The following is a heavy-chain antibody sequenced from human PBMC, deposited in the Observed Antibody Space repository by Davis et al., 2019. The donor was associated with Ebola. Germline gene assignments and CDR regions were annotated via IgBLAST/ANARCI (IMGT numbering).Heavy chain of an antibody. V-gene: IGHV5-51*01. CDR3: ARTKSYYYDSFDY. D-gene: IGHD3-22*01. J-gene: IGHJ4*02. Sequence: GESLKISCKGSGYSFTSYWIGWVRQMPGKGLEWMGIIYPGDSDTSYSPSFQGQVTISADKSISTAYLQWSSLKASDTAMYYCARTKSYYYDSFDYWGQGTLVTVSS. CDR1: GYSFTSYW. CDR2: IYPGDSDT.